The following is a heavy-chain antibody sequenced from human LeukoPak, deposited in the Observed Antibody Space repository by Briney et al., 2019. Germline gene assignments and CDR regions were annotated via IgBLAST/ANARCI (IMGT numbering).Heavy chain of an antibody. CDR1: GYTSTAYY. CDR2: ISPNRGDT. J-gene: IGHJ5*02. D-gene: IGHD2-8*01. CDR3: ARGSFLGTSSWFDP. Sequence: ASVKVSCKASGYTSTAYYVHWVRQAPGQGLEWMGWISPNRGDTNYAQKFKGRVTMTTDTSLNTIYMELRSLRLDDTAVYFCARGSFLGTSSWFDPWGQGTLVTVSS. V-gene: IGHV1-2*02.